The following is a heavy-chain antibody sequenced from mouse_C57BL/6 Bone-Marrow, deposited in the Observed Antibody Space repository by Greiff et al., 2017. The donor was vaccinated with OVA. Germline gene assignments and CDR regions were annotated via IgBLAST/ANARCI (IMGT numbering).Heavy chain of an antibody. V-gene: IGHV1-4*01. CDR1: GYTFTSYT. CDR3: ARYTTVPAWFAY. CDR2: INPSSGYT. J-gene: IGHJ3*01. Sequence: LVESGAELARPGASVKMSCKASGYTFTSYTMHWVKQRPGQGLEWIGYINPSSGYTKYNQKFKDKATLTADKSSSTAYMQLSSLTSEDSAVYYCARYTTVPAWFAYWGQGTLVTVSA. D-gene: IGHD1-1*01.